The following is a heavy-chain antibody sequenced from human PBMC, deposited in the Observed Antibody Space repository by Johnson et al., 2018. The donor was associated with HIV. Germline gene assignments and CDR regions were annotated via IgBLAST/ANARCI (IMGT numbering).Heavy chain of an antibody. D-gene: IGHD2-15*01. CDR1: GFTFSSYG. CDR2: INWNGGNT. Sequence: VQLVESGGGLIQPGGSLRLSCAASGFTFSSYGMHWVRQAPGKGLEWVSGINWNGGNTGYADSVKGRFTISRDNAKNSLYLQMNNLRAEDAALYFCARDRWVGVGDAFDIWGQGTMVTVSS. CDR3: ARDRWVGVGDAFDI. V-gene: IGHV3-20*04. J-gene: IGHJ3*02.